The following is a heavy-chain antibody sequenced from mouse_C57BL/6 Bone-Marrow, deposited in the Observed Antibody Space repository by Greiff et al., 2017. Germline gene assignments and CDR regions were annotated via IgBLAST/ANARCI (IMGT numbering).Heavy chain of an antibody. D-gene: IGHD1-1*01. Sequence: QVQLQQPGAELVMPGASVKLSCKASGYTFTSYWMHWVKQRPGQGLEWIGEIDPSDSYTNYNQKFKGKSTLTVDKSSSTAYMQLSSLTSEDSAVYYCARSFYYYGSSPWFVYWGQGTLVTVSA. V-gene: IGHV1-69*01. CDR2: IDPSDSYT. J-gene: IGHJ3*01. CDR1: GYTFTSYW. CDR3: ARSFYYYGSSPWFVY.